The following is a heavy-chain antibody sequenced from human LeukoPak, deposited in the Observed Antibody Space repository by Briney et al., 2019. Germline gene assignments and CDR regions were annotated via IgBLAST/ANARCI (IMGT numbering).Heavy chain of an antibody. J-gene: IGHJ3*02. Sequence: SGGSLRLSCAASGFTFNSYAMSWVRQAPGKGLEWVSGTSGSGGRTYYADSVKGRFTISRDNSKNTLYLQMNSLRAEDTAVYYCAKDNGGAQDAFDIWGQGTMITVSS. V-gene: IGHV3-23*01. CDR2: TSGSGGRT. CDR3: AKDNGGAQDAFDI. D-gene: IGHD7-27*01. CDR1: GFTFNSYA.